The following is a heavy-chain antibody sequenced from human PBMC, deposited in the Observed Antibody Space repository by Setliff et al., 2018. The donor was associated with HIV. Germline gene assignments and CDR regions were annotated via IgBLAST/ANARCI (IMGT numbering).Heavy chain of an antibody. Sequence: GGSLRLSCAASGFTFSSYSMNWVRQAPGKGLEWVSSISSSSSYIYYAESVKGRFTISRDNAKNSLYLQMNSLRAEDTAVYYCAVHYYDSSGYDYWGQGTLVTVS. CDR2: ISSSSSYI. D-gene: IGHD3-22*01. V-gene: IGHV3-21*01. J-gene: IGHJ4*02. CDR3: AVHYYDSSGYDY. CDR1: GFTFSSYS.